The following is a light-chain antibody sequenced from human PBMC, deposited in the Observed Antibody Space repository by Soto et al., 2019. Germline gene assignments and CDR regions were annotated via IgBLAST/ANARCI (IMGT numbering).Light chain of an antibody. Sequence: EIVLTQSPGTLSLSPGERATLSCRASQSISSGYLAWYQQKPGQAPRLLIYGASSRATGIPDRFSGSGSETDFTLNISRLEPEDFAVYYCQRYGTSLTWTFGQGTKVEIK. V-gene: IGKV3-20*01. CDR1: QSISSGY. CDR2: GAS. CDR3: QRYGTSLTWT. J-gene: IGKJ1*01.